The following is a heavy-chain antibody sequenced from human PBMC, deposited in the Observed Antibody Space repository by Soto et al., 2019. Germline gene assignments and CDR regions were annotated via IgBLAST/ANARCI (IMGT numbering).Heavy chain of an antibody. D-gene: IGHD2-2*01. CDR1: GYTFSSYG. Sequence: ASVKVSCKASGYTFSSYGITWVRQAPGQGLEWMGWISAYNGNTNYTQKFQGRVTLTTDTSTRTAYMELRSLRSDDTAVYYCARDCSSTTCHGVDSWGQGTLVTV. V-gene: IGHV1-18*01. CDR2: ISAYNGNT. J-gene: IGHJ4*02. CDR3: ARDCSSTTCHGVDS.